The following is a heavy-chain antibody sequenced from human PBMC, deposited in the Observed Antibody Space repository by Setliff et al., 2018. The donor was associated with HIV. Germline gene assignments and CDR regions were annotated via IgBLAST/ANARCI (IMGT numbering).Heavy chain of an antibody. CDR1: GFPFSTYA. CDR3: AKRVVTHYMDV. V-gene: IGHV3-74*01. CDR2: IGSDGSET. Sequence: PGGSLRLSCAASGFPFSTYAMHWVRQAPGEGLVWISRIGSDGSETHYADSVKGRFTISRDNAKNTLYLQVDSLRSEDTAVYYCAKRVVTHYMDVGGKGTTVTVSS. J-gene: IGHJ6*03. D-gene: IGHD3-10*01.